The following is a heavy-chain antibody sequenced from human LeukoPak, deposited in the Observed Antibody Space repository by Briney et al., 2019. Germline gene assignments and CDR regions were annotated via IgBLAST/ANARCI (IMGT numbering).Heavy chain of an antibody. Sequence: ASVKVSCKASGYTFTSYGISWVRQAPGQGLEWMGWINPNSGGTNYAQKFQGRVTMTRDTSISTAYMEPTSLICDDTAVYYCARDLPPDDYVWGSRNPADYWGQGTLVTVS. J-gene: IGHJ4*02. V-gene: IGHV1-2*02. D-gene: IGHD3-16*01. CDR2: INPNSGGT. CDR1: GYTFTSYG. CDR3: ARDLPPDDYVWGSRNPADY.